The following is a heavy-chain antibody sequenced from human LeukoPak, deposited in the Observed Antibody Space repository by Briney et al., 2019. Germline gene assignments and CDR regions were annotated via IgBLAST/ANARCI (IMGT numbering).Heavy chain of an antibody. CDR3: ARDGPSIAADFDC. J-gene: IGHJ4*02. CDR2: IRSSSSYI. D-gene: IGHD6-6*01. Sequence: GGSLRLSCAASGFTFSSYSMNWVRQAPGKGLEWVSSIRSSSSYIYYADSLKGRFTTSRDNAKNSLYLQMNSLRAEDSAVYYCARDGPSIAADFDCWGQGTLVTVSS. CDR1: GFTFSSYS. V-gene: IGHV3-21*01.